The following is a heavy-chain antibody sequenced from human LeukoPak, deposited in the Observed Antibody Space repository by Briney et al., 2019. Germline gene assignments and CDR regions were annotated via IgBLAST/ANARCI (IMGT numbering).Heavy chain of an antibody. Sequence: GASVKVSCKASGYTFTSYDINWVRQATGQGLEWMGWMNPNSGNTGYAQKLQGRVTMTTDTSTSTAYMELRSLRSDDTAVYYCARDVVGIRMTDAFDIWGQGTMVTVSS. J-gene: IGHJ3*02. V-gene: IGHV1-8*01. CDR1: GYTFTSYD. CDR2: MNPNSGNT. CDR3: ARDVVGIRMTDAFDI. D-gene: IGHD2-21*01.